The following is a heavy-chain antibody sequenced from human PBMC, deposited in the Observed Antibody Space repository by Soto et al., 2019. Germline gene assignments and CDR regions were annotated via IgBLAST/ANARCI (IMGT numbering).Heavy chain of an antibody. CDR1: GFTFSSYG. Sequence: QVQLVESGGGVVQPGRSLRLSCAASGFTFSSYGMNWVRQAPGKGLEWVAVISYDGSNKYYADSVKGRFTISRDNSKNTLYLQMNSLRAEDTAVYYCAKDLAGGGAFDIWGQGTMVTVSS. D-gene: IGHD3-16*01. CDR3: AKDLAGGGAFDI. V-gene: IGHV3-30*18. J-gene: IGHJ3*02. CDR2: ISYDGSNK.